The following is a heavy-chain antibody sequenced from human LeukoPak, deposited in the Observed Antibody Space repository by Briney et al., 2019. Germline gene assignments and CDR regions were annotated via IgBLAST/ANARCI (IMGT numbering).Heavy chain of an antibody. Sequence: PGGSLRLSCAASGFTFSSYTMHWVRQAPGKGLEYVSAISSNGGSTYYANSVKGRFTISRDNSKNTLYLQMGSLRAEDMAVYYCAKGPPYYYDSSGYSNDAFDIWGQGTMVTVSS. CDR3: AKGPPYYYDSSGYSNDAFDI. V-gene: IGHV3-64*01. CDR1: GFTFSSYT. D-gene: IGHD3-22*01. CDR2: ISSNGGST. J-gene: IGHJ3*02.